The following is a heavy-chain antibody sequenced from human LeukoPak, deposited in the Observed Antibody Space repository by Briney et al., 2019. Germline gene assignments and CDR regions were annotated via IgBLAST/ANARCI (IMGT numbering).Heavy chain of an antibody. CDR2: IRYDERQE. D-gene: IGHD1-26*01. V-gene: IGHV3-30*02. CDR1: GFTFRNHG. J-gene: IGHJ4*02. Sequence: PGGSLRLSCSPSGFTFRNHGMHWVRQAPGKGLEWVAFIRYDERQEFYADSVKGRFTISRDNAKKSLYLQLNSLRVEDTAVYYCARWGLGPSFDYWGRGTRVTVSS. CDR3: ARWGLGPSFDY.